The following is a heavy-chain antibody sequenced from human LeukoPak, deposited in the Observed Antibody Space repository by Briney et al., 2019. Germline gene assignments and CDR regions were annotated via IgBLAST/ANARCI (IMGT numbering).Heavy chain of an antibody. CDR1: GFTFSSYW. CDR3: AGGSSGWYQGAFDI. V-gene: IGHV3-20*04. D-gene: IGHD6-19*01. J-gene: IGHJ3*02. CDR2: INWNGGST. Sequence: GGSLRLSCAASGFTFSSYWMSWVRQAPGKGLEWVSGINWNGGSTGYADSVKGRFTISRDNAKNSLYLQMNSLRAEDTALYYCAGGSSGWYQGAFDIWGQGTMVTVSS.